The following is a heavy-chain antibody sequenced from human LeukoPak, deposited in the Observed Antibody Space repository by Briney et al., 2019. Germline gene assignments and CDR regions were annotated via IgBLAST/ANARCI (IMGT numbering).Heavy chain of an antibody. CDR2: ISAYNGNT. D-gene: IGHD1-26*01. Sequence: ASLRLSCKASGYTFTSYGISWVSQAPGQGLEWMGWISAYNGNTNYAQKLQGRVTMTTDTSTSTAYMELRSLRSGDTAVYYCANRLGSGNYSFQLRHWVQGTIVTVSS. CDR1: GYTFTSYG. V-gene: IGHV1-18*01. CDR3: ANRLGSGNYSFQLRH. J-gene: IGHJ1*01.